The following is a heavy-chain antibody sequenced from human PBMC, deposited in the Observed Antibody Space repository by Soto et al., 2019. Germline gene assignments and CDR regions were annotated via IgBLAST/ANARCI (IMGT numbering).Heavy chain of an antibody. CDR2: INPSGGST. D-gene: IGHD2-2*01. CDR1: GYTLSSSY. V-gene: IGHV1-46*03. Sequence: ASVKISCKACGYTLSSSYVPWVRKAPGQGLEWMGIINPSGGSTSYAQKFQGRVTMTRDTSTSTVYMELSSLRSEDTAVYYCARGVVVPAGMSSAFYIWGQGTMVTVS. CDR3: ARGVVVPAGMSSAFYI. J-gene: IGHJ3*02.